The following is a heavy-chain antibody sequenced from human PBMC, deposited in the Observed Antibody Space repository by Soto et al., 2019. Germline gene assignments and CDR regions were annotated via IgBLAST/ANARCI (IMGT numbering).Heavy chain of an antibody. CDR3: AREIDGYYGMDV. CDR2: IIPMFGTA. CDR1: GGTFSTDS. Sequence: QVQLVQSGAEVKKPGSSVKVSCKASGGTFSTDSISWVRQAPGQGLEWMGGIIPMFGTANNAQKFQGRVTITADESTSTAYMELSSLRSEDMAVYFCAREIDGYYGMDVWGQGTTVTVAS. V-gene: IGHV1-69*12. J-gene: IGHJ6*02.